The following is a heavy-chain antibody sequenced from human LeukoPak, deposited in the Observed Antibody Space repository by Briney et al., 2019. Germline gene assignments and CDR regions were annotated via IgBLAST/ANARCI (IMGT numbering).Heavy chain of an antibody. CDR2: IMPIFGIA. V-gene: IGHV1-69*04. D-gene: IGHD2-15*01. Sequence: SVKASCKASGGTFSSYAISWVRQAPGQGLEWMGRIMPIFGIANYAQKFQGRVTITADKSTSTAYMELSSLRSEDTAVYYCARGHCSGGSCYRAPQRPNWFDPWGQGTLVTVSS. CDR1: GGTFSSYA. J-gene: IGHJ5*02. CDR3: ARGHCSGGSCYRAPQRPNWFDP.